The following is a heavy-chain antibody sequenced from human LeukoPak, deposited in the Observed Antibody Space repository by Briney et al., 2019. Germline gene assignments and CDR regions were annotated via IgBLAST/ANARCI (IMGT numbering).Heavy chain of an antibody. CDR3: AKDRGELYYFDY. Sequence: GGSLRLSCAASGFTFSSYAMSWARQAPGKGLERVSGISGSGGSTYYADSVKGRFTISRDNSKNTLFLQMNSLRAEDTAVYYCAKDRGELYYFDYWGQGTLVTVSS. CDR2: ISGSGGST. V-gene: IGHV3-23*01. CDR1: GFTFSSYA. D-gene: IGHD2-15*01. J-gene: IGHJ4*02.